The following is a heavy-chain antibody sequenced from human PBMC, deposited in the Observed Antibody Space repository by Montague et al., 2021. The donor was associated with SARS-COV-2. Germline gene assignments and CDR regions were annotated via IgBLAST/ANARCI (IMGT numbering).Heavy chain of an antibody. CDR1: GFSLSTSVMS. Sequence: LVKPTQTLTLTCTFSGFSLSTSVMSVSWIRQPPGKGLEWIGSIYYSGSTYYNPSLKSRVTISVDTSKNQFSLKLSSVTAADTAVYYCARQPVLRYFDWLPWFGGMDVWGQGTTVTVSS. V-gene: IGHV4-39*01. D-gene: IGHD3-9*01. CDR3: ARQPVLRYFDWLPWFGGMDV. CDR2: IYYSGST. J-gene: IGHJ6*02.